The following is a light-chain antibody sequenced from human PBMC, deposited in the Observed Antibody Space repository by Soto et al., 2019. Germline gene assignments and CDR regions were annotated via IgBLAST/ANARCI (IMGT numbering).Light chain of an antibody. Sequence: QSALTQPASVSGSPGQSITISCTGTNNDVGAYPYVSWYQQHPGTAPKLIIYEVTNRPSVISDRFSGSKSGNTASLTISGLQAEDESDYYCSSFATSGTTVIFGGGTKVTVL. V-gene: IGLV2-14*01. J-gene: IGLJ2*01. CDR2: EVT. CDR1: NNDVGAYPY. CDR3: SSFATSGTTVI.